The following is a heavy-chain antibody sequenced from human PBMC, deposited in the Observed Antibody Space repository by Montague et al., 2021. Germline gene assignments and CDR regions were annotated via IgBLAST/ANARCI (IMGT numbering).Heavy chain of an antibody. CDR1: GGSISSYY. J-gene: IGHJ6*03. Sequence: SETLSLTCTVSGGSISSYYWSWIRQPAGKGLEWIGRLSNGGSTNSNPSLKSRVSMSVDTSKNQFSLKLNSVTAADTAVYFCARDTVGASGYFYYYYMDVWGRGTTVTVSS. V-gene: IGHV4-4*07. CDR2: LSNGGST. CDR3: ARDTVGASGYFYYYYMDV. D-gene: IGHD1-26*01.